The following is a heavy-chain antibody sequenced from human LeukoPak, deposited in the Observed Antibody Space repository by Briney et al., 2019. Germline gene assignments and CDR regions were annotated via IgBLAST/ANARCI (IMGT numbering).Heavy chain of an antibody. V-gene: IGHV4-61*02. D-gene: IGHD3-22*01. CDR2: IYTSGNT. Sequence: SQTLSLTCGVSGGSISSGSYYWSWIRQPAGEGLEWIGRIYTSGNTNYNPSLKSRVTISIDTSKNQFSLNLNSVTAADTAVYYCARDGGYSRGYSYYYMDVWGNGTTVTVSS. CDR3: ARDGGYSRGYSYYYMDV. CDR1: GGSISSGSYY. J-gene: IGHJ6*03.